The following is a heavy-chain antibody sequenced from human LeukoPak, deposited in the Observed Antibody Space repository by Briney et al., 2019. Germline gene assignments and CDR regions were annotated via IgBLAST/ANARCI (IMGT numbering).Heavy chain of an antibody. J-gene: IGHJ4*02. CDR1: GGSISSSSYY. D-gene: IGHD4-17*01. CDR3: ARDRARQYGDYPGGGLN. CDR2: IYYSGST. V-gene: IGHV4-39*07. Sequence: SETLSLTCTVSGGSISSSSYYWGWIRQPPGKGLEWIGSIYYSGSTYYNPSLKSRVTISVDTSKNLFSLKLSSVTAADTAVYYCARDRARQYGDYPGGGLNWGQGTLVTVSS.